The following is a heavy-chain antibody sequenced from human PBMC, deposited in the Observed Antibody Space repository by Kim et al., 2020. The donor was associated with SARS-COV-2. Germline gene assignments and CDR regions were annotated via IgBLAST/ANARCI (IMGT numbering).Heavy chain of an antibody. V-gene: IGHV3-48*02. Sequence: GGSLRLSCAASGFTFSSYSMNWVRQAPGKGLEWVSYISSSSSTIYYADSVKGRFTISRDNAKNSLYLQMNSLRDEDTAVYYCARVPAATRQYYYYGMDVWGQGTTVTVSS. J-gene: IGHJ6*02. D-gene: IGHD2-15*01. CDR1: GFTFSSYS. CDR2: ISSSSSTI. CDR3: ARVPAATRQYYYYGMDV.